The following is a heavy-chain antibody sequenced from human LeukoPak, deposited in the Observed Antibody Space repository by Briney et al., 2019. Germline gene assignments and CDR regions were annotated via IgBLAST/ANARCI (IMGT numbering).Heavy chain of an antibody. D-gene: IGHD2-15*01. V-gene: IGHV1-8*01. CDR1: GYTFTIYD. J-gene: IGHJ4*02. CDR3: ARDGGYRSGGSCYTYYLEY. Sequence: APVKVSFKASGYTFTIYDINWVRQATGQGLEWMGWMNPNSGNTGYAQKFQGRVTMTRNTSISTAYIELRSLRSEDTAVYYCARDGGYRSGGSCYTYYLEYWGQGTLVAVSS. CDR2: MNPNSGNT.